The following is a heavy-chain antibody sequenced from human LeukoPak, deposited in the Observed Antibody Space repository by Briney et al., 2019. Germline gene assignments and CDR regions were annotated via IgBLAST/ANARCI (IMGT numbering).Heavy chain of an antibody. CDR2: TYYRSKWYN. Sequence: SQTLSLTCAISGDSFSSNSAAWNWLRQSPSRGPEWLGRTYYRSKWYNDYAVSVKSRITINPDTSKNQFSLQLNSVTPEDTAVYYCARDRAAAVNYFDYWGQGTLVTVSS. CDR3: ARDRAAAVNYFDY. J-gene: IGHJ4*02. V-gene: IGHV6-1*01. D-gene: IGHD6-13*01. CDR1: GDSFSSNSAA.